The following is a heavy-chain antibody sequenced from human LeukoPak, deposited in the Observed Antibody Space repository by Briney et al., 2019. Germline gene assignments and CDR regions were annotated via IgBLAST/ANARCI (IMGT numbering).Heavy chain of an antibody. CDR2: ISYDGSNK. Sequence: PGRSLRLSCAASGFTFSSYAMHWVRQAPGKGLEWVAVISYDGSNKYYADSVKGRFTISRDNSKNTLYLQMNSLRAEDTAVYYCAREPLTVVVVAATGDYWGQGTLATVSS. CDR1: GFTFSSYA. CDR3: AREPLTVVVVAATGDY. D-gene: IGHD2-15*01. V-gene: IGHV3-30*04. J-gene: IGHJ4*02.